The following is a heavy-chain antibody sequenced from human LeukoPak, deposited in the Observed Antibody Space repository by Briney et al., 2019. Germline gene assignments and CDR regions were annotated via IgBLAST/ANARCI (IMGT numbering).Heavy chain of an antibody. CDR3: ARVSQLGNYFDY. V-gene: IGHV3-23*01. CDR2: ISGSGGST. Sequence: GGSLRLSCAASGFTFSSYAMSWFRQAPGKGLEWVSAISGSGGSTYYADSVKGRFTISRDNSKNTLYLQMNSLRAEDTAVYYCARVSQLGNYFDYWGQGTLVTVSS. CDR1: GFTFSSYA. D-gene: IGHD1-1*01. J-gene: IGHJ4*02.